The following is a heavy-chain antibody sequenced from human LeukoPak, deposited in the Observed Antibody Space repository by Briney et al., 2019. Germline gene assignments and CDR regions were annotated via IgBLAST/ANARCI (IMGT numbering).Heavy chain of an antibody. CDR3: ARVAGPIVLMVYAIHKRGNWFDP. CDR2: INHSGST. D-gene: IGHD2-8*01. J-gene: IGHJ5*02. CDR1: GGSFSGYY. V-gene: IGHV4-34*01. Sequence: PSETLSLTCAVYGGSFSGYYWSWIRQPPGKGLEWIGEINHSGSTYYNPSLKSRVTISVDTSKNQFSLKLSSVTAADTAVYYCARVAGPIVLMVYAIHKRGNWFDPWGQGTLVTVSS.